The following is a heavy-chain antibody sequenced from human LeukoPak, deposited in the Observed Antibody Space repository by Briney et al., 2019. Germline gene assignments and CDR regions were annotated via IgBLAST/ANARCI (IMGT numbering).Heavy chain of an antibody. Sequence: ASVKVSCKASGYTFTSYYMHWVRQAPGQGLEWMGIINPSGGSTSYAQKFQGRVTMTRDTSTSTVYMELSSLRFEDTAVYYCARTRPRVVVVVAATPGLGWFDPWGRGTLVTVSS. CDR2: INPSGGST. CDR1: GYTFTSYY. V-gene: IGHV1-46*01. CDR3: ARTRPRVVVVVAATPGLGWFDP. J-gene: IGHJ5*02. D-gene: IGHD2-15*01.